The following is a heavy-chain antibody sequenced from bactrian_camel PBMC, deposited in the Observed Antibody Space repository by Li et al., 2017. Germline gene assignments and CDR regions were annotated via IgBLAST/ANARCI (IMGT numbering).Heavy chain of an antibody. J-gene: IGHJ4*01. D-gene: IGHD4*01. V-gene: IGHV3S40*01. CDR3: AKAAEPYTNYVGLDY. Sequence: VQLVESGGGLVQPGGSLRLSCAASGFTFSSYVMSWVRQAPGEGLEWVSTISSGGDSTYYADSVKGRFTISRDNAKNTLYLHLSSLKTEDTAMYYCAKAAEPYTNYVGLDYWGQGTQVTVS. CDR2: ISSGGDST. CDR1: GFTFSSYV.